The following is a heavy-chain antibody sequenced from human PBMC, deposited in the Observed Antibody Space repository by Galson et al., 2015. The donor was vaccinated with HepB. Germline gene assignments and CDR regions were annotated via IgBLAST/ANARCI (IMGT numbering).Heavy chain of an antibody. CDR2: ISSSSSYI. D-gene: IGHD3-10*01. V-gene: IGHV3-21*01. CDR1: GFTFSSYS. CDR3: ARGTELLWFGELLTYGMDV. Sequence: SLRLSCAASGFTFSSYSMNWVRQAPGKGLEWVSSISSSSSYIYYADSVKGRFTISRDNAKNSLYLQMNSLRAEDTAVYYCARGTELLWFGELLTYGMDVWGQGTTVTVSS. J-gene: IGHJ6*02.